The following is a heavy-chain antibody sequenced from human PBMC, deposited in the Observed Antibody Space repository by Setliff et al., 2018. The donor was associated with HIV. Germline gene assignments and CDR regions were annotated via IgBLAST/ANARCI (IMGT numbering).Heavy chain of an antibody. CDR3: ARTRGYTYGYIDS. CDR1: RGSLSSGGYY. V-gene: IGHV4-39*01. D-gene: IGHD5-18*01. J-gene: IGHJ4*02. CDR2: SYYSGST. Sequence: KPSETLSLTCSVFRGSLSSGGYYWSWIRQHPGKGLEWIGHSYYSGSTYYNPSLKSRVTISVDTSKNQFSLKLNSVTAADTAVYYCARTRGYTYGYIDSWAQGTLVTVSS.